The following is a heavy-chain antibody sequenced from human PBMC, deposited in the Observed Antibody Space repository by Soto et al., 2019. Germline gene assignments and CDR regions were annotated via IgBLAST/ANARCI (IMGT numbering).Heavy chain of an antibody. CDR1: GYTFTGYW. CDR3: ARALTGTIHPHYFDY. V-gene: IGHV5-51*01. CDR2: VYPGDSDI. D-gene: IGHD1-7*01. J-gene: IGHJ4*02. Sequence: GESLKISCQGSGYTFTGYWIGWVRQMPGKGLEWMGIVYPGDSDIRYSPSFRGQVTISIDNSVSTAYLQWNSLKASDTAMYYCARALTGTIHPHYFDYWGQGTQVTVSS.